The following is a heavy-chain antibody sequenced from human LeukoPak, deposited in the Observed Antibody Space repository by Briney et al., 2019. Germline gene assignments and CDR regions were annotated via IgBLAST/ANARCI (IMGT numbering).Heavy chain of an antibody. Sequence: PSETLSLTCTVSGGSISSYYWSWIRQPAGKGLEWIGRIYTSGSTNYNPSLKSRVTMSVDTSKNQFSLKLSSATAADTAVYYCARGRGSGSYPNWFDPWGQGTLVTVSS. V-gene: IGHV4-4*07. CDR1: GGSISSYY. J-gene: IGHJ5*02. CDR2: IYTSGST. CDR3: ARGRGSGSYPNWFDP. D-gene: IGHD3-10*01.